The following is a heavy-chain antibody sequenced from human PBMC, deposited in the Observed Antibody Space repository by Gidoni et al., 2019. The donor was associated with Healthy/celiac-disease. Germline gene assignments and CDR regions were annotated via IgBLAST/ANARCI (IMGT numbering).Heavy chain of an antibody. J-gene: IGHJ4*02. Sequence: EVQLLESGGGLVQPGGSLRLSCAASGFTFSSYAMSWVRQAPGKGLEWVAAISGSGGSTYYADSVKGRFTISRDNSKNTLYLQMNSLRAEDTAVYYCAKDPQITESIAAAAPVCYWGQGTLVTVSS. CDR1: GFTFSSYA. V-gene: IGHV3-23*01. D-gene: IGHD6-13*01. CDR3: AKDPQITESIAAAAPVCY. CDR2: ISGSGGST.